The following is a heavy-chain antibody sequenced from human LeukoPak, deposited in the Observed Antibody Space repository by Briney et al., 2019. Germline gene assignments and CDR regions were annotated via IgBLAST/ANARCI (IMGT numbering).Heavy chain of an antibody. CDR3: AKGEVRIQLWFDY. J-gene: IGHJ4*02. V-gene: IGHV3-48*04. D-gene: IGHD5-18*01. Sequence: GGSLRLSCAASGFTFSSYSMNWVRQAPGKGLEWVSYISSSGTNIYYADSVKGRFTVSRDNAKNSLYLQMNSLRAEDTAVYYCAKGEVRIQLWFDYWGQGTLVTVSS. CDR1: GFTFSSYS. CDR2: ISSSGTNI.